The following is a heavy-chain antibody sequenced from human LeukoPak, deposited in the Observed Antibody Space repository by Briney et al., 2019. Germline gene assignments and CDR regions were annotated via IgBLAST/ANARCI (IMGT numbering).Heavy chain of an antibody. V-gene: IGHV3-33*01. J-gene: IGHJ4*02. Sequence: GGSLRLSCAASGFTFSSYGMHWVRQAPGKGLEWVAVIWYVGSNKYYADSVKGRFTISRDNSKNTLYLQMNSLRAEDTAVYYCARDLGHIVVVNTPDYWGQGTLVTVSS. CDR2: IWYVGSNK. D-gene: IGHD2-21*01. CDR1: GFTFSSYG. CDR3: ARDLGHIVVVNTPDY.